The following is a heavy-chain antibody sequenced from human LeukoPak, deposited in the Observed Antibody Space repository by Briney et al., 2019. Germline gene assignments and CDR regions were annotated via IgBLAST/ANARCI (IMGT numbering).Heavy chain of an antibody. Sequence: PSETLSLTCAVYGGSFSGYYWSWIRQPPGKGLEWIGEINHSGSTNYNPSLKSRVTISVDTSKNQFSLKLSSVTAADTAVYYCAREKYYYYDSSGYYFDYWGQGTLVTVSS. CDR1: GGSFSGYY. CDR2: INHSGST. V-gene: IGHV4-34*01. CDR3: AREKYYYYDSSGYYFDY. D-gene: IGHD3-22*01. J-gene: IGHJ4*02.